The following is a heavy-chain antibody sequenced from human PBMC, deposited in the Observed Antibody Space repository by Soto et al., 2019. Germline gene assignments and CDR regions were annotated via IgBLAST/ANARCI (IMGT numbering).Heavy chain of an antibody. D-gene: IGHD3-3*01. Sequence: QVQLGQSGAEVEKPGSSVKVSCKASGGTFRPHAISWVRQAPGQGLEGLGGIIPTLGTPNYAQKFQGRVTVTADEYTSTAYMELSRLTSEDTAVYYCARAAFRSGYYGYYYGMDVWGQGTAVNV. CDR3: ARAAFRSGYYGYYYGMDV. V-gene: IGHV1-69*01. CDR2: IIPTLGTP. CDR1: GGTFRPHA. J-gene: IGHJ6*02.